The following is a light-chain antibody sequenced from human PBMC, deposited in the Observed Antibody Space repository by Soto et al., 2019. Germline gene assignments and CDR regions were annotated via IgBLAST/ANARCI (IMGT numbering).Light chain of an antibody. CDR3: QQYASSVT. CDR1: QSFSSTF. CDR2: GAS. J-gene: IGKJ1*01. Sequence: LAPGDRATLSCRASQSFSSTFFAWYQQKPGQAPRLLIYGASSRATGIPDRFSGSGSGTDFTLTISRLEPEDFAVYYCQQYASSVTFGQGTKVEIK. V-gene: IGKV3-20*01.